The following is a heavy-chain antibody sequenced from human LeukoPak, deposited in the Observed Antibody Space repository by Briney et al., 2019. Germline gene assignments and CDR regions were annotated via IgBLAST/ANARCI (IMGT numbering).Heavy chain of an antibody. D-gene: IGHD3-16*01. Sequence: QPGGSLRLSCAASGFIFSTYSMSWVRQAPGKGLEWVSYISSGSSTMYYADSVKGRFTISRDNPNNTLYLQMHSLRAEDTAVYYCAREISRFGIWGQGTLVTVSS. V-gene: IGHV3-48*01. J-gene: IGHJ4*02. CDR1: GFIFSTYS. CDR3: AREISRFGI. CDR2: ISSGSSTM.